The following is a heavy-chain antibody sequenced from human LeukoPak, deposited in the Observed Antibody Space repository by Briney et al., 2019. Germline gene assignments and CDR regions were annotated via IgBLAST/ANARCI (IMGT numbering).Heavy chain of an antibody. J-gene: IGHJ4*02. V-gene: IGHV3-7*01. CDR1: GFTFSSYW. CDR3: ARDAAVVVAATWGVNFDY. CDR2: IKQDGSEK. Sequence: PGGSLRLSCAASGFTFSSYWMSWVRQAPGKGLEWVANIKQDGSEKYYVDSVRGRFTISRDNAKNSLYLQMNSLRAEDTAVYYCARDAAVVVAATWGVNFDYWGQGTLVTVSS. D-gene: IGHD2-15*01.